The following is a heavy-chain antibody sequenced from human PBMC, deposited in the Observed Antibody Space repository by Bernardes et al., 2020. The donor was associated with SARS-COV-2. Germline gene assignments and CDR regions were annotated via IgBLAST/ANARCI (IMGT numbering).Heavy chain of an antibody. J-gene: IGHJ6*02. V-gene: IGHV4-59*01. CDR2: IYYSGGT. D-gene: IGHD2-21*01. CDR3: ARAQSCGGECYGYYYYGMDV. CDR1: GGSISSDY. Sequence: SETLSLTCSVSGGSISSDYWSWIRQSPGKGLEWIGYIYYSGGTNYNPSLKSRVTISVDRSKNQFSLKLNSVTAADTAVYYCARAQSCGGECYGYYYYGMDVWGQGTTVTVSS.